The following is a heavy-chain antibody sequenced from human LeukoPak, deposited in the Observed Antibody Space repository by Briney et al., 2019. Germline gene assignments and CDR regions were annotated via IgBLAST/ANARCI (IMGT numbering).Heavy chain of an antibody. Sequence: AASVKVSCTASGYSFISYTMSWVRQAPGQGLEWMGWINTKTGNPTYAQDFIGRFVFSLDTSVSTAYLQINSLKAEDTAVYYCARVAGFGERGMDVWGQGTTVTVSS. J-gene: IGHJ6*02. V-gene: IGHV7-4-1*02. D-gene: IGHD3-10*01. CDR2: INTKTGNP. CDR1: GYSFISYT. CDR3: ARVAGFGERGMDV.